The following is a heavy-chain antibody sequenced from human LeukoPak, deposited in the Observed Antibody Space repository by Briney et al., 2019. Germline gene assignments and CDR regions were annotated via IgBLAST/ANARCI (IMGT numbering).Heavy chain of an antibody. D-gene: IGHD3-22*01. V-gene: IGHV4-31*03. Sequence: SETLSLTCTVSGGSISRGGYCWSWIRQHPGKGLEWIGYIDYSGSTFYNPSLRSRLTMSIDTSKNQFSLKLSSVTAADTAVYYCAADTSGYRIFNYWGQGTLVTVSS. CDR1: GGSISRGGYC. J-gene: IGHJ4*02. CDR3: AADTSGYRIFNY. CDR2: IDYSGST.